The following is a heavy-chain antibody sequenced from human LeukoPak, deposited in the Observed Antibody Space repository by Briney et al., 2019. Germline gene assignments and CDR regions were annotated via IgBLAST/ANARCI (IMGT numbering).Heavy chain of an antibody. CDR2: ISYDGSNK. D-gene: IGHD2-15*01. J-gene: IGHJ4*02. CDR3: AKLCSGGSCKYKDDY. Sequence: GGSLRLSCAASGFTFSSYAMHWVRQAPGKGLEWVAVISYDGSNKYYADSVKGRFTISRDNSKNTLYLQMNSLRAEDTAIYYCAKLCSGGSCKYKDDYWGQGTLVTVSS. V-gene: IGHV3-30-3*02. CDR1: GFTFSSYA.